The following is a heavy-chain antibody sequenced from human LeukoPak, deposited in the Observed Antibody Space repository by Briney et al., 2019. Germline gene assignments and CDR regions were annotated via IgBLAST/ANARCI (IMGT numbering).Heavy chain of an antibody. Sequence: PSETLSLTCTVSGGSISSYYWSWIREPPGKGLEWIGEINNSGSTNYNPPLKSRVTISVDTSKNQFSLKLSSVTAADTAVYYCVRDIAAAGGFDYWGQGTLVTVSS. CDR3: VRDIAAAGGFDY. CDR1: GGSISSYY. V-gene: IGHV4-34*01. J-gene: IGHJ4*02. D-gene: IGHD6-13*01. CDR2: INNSGST.